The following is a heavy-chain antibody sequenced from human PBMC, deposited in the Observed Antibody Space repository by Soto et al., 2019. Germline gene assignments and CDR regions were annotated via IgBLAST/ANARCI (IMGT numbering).Heavy chain of an antibody. CDR3: ARAGCDGGTCYTLVGLRYGMDV. Sequence: QVQLVESGGGVVQPGRSLRLSCAASGFTFSNYAMYWVRQAPGKGLEWVAVISYDGNNKYYADSGKGQFTISRDNSKNTLYQQMNSLRAEDTAVYYCARAGCDGGTCYTLVGLRYGMDVWGQGTTVTVSS. J-gene: IGHJ6*02. D-gene: IGHD2-15*01. V-gene: IGHV3-30-3*01. CDR2: ISYDGNNK. CDR1: GFTFSNYA.